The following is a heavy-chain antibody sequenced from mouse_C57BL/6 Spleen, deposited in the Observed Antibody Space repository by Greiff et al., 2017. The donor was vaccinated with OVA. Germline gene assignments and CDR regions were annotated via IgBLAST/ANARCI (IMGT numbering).Heavy chain of an antibody. CDR3: ARRSLITTVVAPAYDFDY. V-gene: IGHV5-4*03. J-gene: IGHJ2*01. D-gene: IGHD1-1*01. CDR2: ISDGGSYT. CDR1: GFTFSSYA. Sequence: EVMLVESGGGLVKPGGSLKLSCAASGFTFSSYAMSWVRQTPEKRLEWVATISDGGSYTYYPDNVKGRFTISRDNAKNNLYLQMSHLKSEDTAMYYCARRSLITTVVAPAYDFDYWGQGTTLTVSS.